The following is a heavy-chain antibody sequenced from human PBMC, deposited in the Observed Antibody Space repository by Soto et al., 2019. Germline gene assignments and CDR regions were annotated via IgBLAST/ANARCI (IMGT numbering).Heavy chain of an antibody. CDR3: ARQGRAAVAGIGLWY. CDR2: IYYSGST. J-gene: IGHJ4*02. D-gene: IGHD6-19*01. Sequence: QLQLQESGPGLVKPSETLSLTCTVSGGSISSSSYYWGWIRQPPGKGLEWIGSIYYSGSTYYNPSLKSRVTISVDTSKNQFSLKLSSVTAADTAVYYCARQGRAAVAGIGLWYWGQGTLVTVSS. CDR1: GGSISSSSYY. V-gene: IGHV4-39*01.